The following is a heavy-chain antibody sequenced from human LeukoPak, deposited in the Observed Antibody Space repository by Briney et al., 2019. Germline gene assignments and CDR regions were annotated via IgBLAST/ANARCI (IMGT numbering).Heavy chain of an antibody. CDR2: IKSDGSST. Sequence: QPGGSLLLSCAASGFTFSNYWMHWVRPAPGKGLVWVSRIKSDGSSTTYADFVKGRFTVSRDNSKNSLYLQMSSLRAEDTALYYCAKDSGSYRDYIDYWGQGTLVTVSS. CDR3: AKDSGSYRDYIDY. V-gene: IGHV3-74*01. J-gene: IGHJ4*02. D-gene: IGHD1-26*01. CDR1: GFTFSNYW.